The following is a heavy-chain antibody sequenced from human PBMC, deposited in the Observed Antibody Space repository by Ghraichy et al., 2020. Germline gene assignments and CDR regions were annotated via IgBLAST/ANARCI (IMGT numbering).Heavy chain of an antibody. Sequence: SETLSLTCTVSGVSITRSTYYWGCLRQPPGKGLEWIGSIDFSGNTYYKLSLKSRVTISVDTSKNQLSLKLTSVTAADTAIYYCARNKINGNYVVFAIWGQGTMVTVS. J-gene: IGHJ3*02. CDR1: GVSITRSTYY. V-gene: IGHV4-39*07. D-gene: IGHD1-7*01. CDR3: ARNKINGNYVVFAI. CDR2: IDFSGNT.